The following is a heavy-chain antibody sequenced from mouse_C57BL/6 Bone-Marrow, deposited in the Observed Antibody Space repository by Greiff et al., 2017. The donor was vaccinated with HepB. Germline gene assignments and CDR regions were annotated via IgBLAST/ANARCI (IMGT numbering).Heavy chain of an antibody. J-gene: IGHJ2*01. CDR2: IYPRSGNT. V-gene: IGHV1-81*01. D-gene: IGHD1-1*01. CDR1: GYTFTSYG. CDR3: ARWGYYYGSSYEGY. Sequence: VQGVESGAELARPGASVKLSCKASGYTFTSYGISWVKQRTGQGLEWIGEIYPRSGNTYYNEKFKGKATLTADKSSSTAYMELRSLTSEDSAVYFCARWGYYYGSSYEGYWGQGTTLTVSS.